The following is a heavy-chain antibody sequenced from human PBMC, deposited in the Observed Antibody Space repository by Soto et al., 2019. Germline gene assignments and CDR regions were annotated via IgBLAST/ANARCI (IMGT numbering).Heavy chain of an antibody. CDR2: ISSSSSTI. V-gene: IGHV3-48*01. Sequence: EVQLVESGGGLVQPGGSLRLSCAASGFTFSSYSMNWVRQAPGKGLEWVSYISSSSSTIYYADSVKGRFTISRDNAKNSLYLQMNSLRAEDTAVYCCASGTLGYCSSTSCYGAFDIWGQGTMVTVSS. J-gene: IGHJ3*02. D-gene: IGHD2-2*01. CDR1: GFTFSSYS. CDR3: ASGTLGYCSSTSCYGAFDI.